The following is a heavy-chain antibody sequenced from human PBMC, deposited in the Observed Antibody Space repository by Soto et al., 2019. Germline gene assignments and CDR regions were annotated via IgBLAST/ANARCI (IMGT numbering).Heavy chain of an antibody. CDR2: ISGSGGST. V-gene: IGHV3-23*01. Sequence: GGSLRLSCAASGFTFSSYAMSWVRQAPGKGLEWVSTISGSGGSTYYADSVKGRFTISRDNSKNTLYLQMNSLRAEDTAVYYCAKGQSGWYALFDYCGQGTLVTVSS. CDR1: GFTFSSYA. J-gene: IGHJ4*02. CDR3: AKGQSGWYALFDY. D-gene: IGHD6-19*01.